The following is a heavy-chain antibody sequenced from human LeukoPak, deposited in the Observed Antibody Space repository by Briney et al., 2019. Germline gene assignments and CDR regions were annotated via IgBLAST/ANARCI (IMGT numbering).Heavy chain of an antibody. D-gene: IGHD3-10*01. CDR2: ISAYNGNT. CDR1: GYTFTSYG. J-gene: IGHJ3*02. V-gene: IGHV1-18*01. CDR3: ARALLLWFGEVWAFDI. Sequence: GASVKVSCKASGYTFTSYGISWVRQAPGQGLEWMGWISAYNGNTNYAQKLQGRVTMTTDTSTSTAYMELRSLRAEDTAVYYCARALLLWFGEVWAFDIWGQGTMVTVSS.